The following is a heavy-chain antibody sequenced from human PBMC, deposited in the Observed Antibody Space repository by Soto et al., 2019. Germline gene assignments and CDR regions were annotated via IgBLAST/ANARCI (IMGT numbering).Heavy chain of an antibody. V-gene: IGHV3-74*01. CDR3: ARPRYDGSGTSFDY. CDR2: INSDGSST. D-gene: IGHD3-22*01. Sequence: EVQLVESGGGLVQPGGSLRLSCAASGFTFSSYWMHWVRQVPGKGLVWVSHINSDGSSTTYADSVKGRFTISRDNAKNMVYLQMNSLRAEDTAVYYCARPRYDGSGTSFDYWGQGTLVTVSS. J-gene: IGHJ4*02. CDR1: GFTFSSYW.